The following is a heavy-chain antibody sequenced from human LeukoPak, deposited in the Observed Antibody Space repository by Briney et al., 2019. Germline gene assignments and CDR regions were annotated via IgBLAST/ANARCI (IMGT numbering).Heavy chain of an antibody. CDR3: ARVGTPVDY. CDR2: IYYSGST. J-gene: IGHJ4*02. D-gene: IGHD4-23*01. V-gene: IGHV4-39*01. Sequence: SETLSLTCTVSGGSISSSSYYWGWIRQPPGKGLEWIGSIYYSGSTYYNPSLKSRVTISVDTSKNQFSLKLSSVTAADTAVYYFARVGTPVDYWGQGTLVTVSS. CDR1: GGSISSSSYY.